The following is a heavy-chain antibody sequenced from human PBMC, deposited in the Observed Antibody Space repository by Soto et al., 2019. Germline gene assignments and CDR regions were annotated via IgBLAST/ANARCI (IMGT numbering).Heavy chain of an antibody. CDR3: ARPGYCSSTSCSPFDP. Sequence: QLQLQASGPGLVKPSETLSLTCTVSGGSISSSSYYWGWIRQPTGKGLEWIGSIYYSGSTYYNPTLNSRVTISVDTSKNQFSLKLSSVTAADTAVYYCARPGYCSSTSCSPFDPWGQGTLVTVSS. D-gene: IGHD2-2*01. V-gene: IGHV4-39*01. CDR1: GGSISSSSYY. CDR2: IYYSGST. J-gene: IGHJ5*02.